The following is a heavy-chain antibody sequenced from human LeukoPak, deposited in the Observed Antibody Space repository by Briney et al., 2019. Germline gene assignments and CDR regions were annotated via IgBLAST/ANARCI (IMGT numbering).Heavy chain of an antibody. CDR1: GFTFDDYA. CDR2: ISWNSGTI. J-gene: IGHJ3*02. CDR3: ARDPPAVVAAYDAFDI. V-gene: IGHV3-9*01. D-gene: IGHD2-15*01. Sequence: GGSLRLSCAASGFTFDDYALHWVRQAPGKGLEWVSGISWNSGTIGYADSVKGRFTISRDNAKNSLYLQMNSLRAEDTAVYYCARDPPAVVAAYDAFDIWGQGTMVTVSS.